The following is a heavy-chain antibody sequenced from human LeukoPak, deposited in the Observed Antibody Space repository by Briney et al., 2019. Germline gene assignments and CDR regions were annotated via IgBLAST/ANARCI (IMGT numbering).Heavy chain of an antibody. V-gene: IGHV1-2*02. D-gene: IGHD3-10*01. CDR3: ARGNTMVRGVDWFDP. Sequence: ASVTVSFTASGYTFTDYYMHGVRQAPGQGREWMGWINPNSGGTNYAQKFQGRVTMTRDTSISTAYMELSRLRSDDTAVYYCARGNTMVRGVDWFDPWGQGTLVTVSS. CDR2: INPNSGGT. CDR1: GYTFTDYY. J-gene: IGHJ5*02.